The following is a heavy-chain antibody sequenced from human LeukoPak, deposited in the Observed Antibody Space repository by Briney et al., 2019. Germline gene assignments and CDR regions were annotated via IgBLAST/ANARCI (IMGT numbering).Heavy chain of an antibody. CDR1: GLTFNTYW. Sequence: GGSLRLSCAAYGLTFNTYWMNWVRQAPGEGLEWVANTSPDGNEKYYADFVKGRFSIFRDNANSILYLQMNSLRGEDTAVYYCLPGKGYWGQGTLVTVSS. CDR3: LPGKGY. D-gene: IGHD4-23*01. J-gene: IGHJ4*02. CDR2: TSPDGNEK. V-gene: IGHV3-7*01.